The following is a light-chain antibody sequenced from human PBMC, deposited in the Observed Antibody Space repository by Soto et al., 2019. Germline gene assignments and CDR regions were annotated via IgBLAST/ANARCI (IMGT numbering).Light chain of an antibody. CDR3: SSYTSSSTLVV. CDR1: SSDVGGYNY. CDR2: EVS. Sequence: SVLTHPASLSGSPGQSITISCTGTSSDVGGYNYVSWYQQHPGKAPKLMIYEVSNRPSGVSNRFSGSKSGNTASLTISGLQAEDEADYYCSSYTSSSTLVVFGTGTKVTVL. J-gene: IGLJ1*01. V-gene: IGLV2-14*01.